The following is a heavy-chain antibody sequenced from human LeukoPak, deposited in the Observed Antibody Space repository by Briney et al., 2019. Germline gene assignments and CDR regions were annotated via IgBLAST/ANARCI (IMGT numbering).Heavy chain of an antibody. J-gene: IGHJ4*02. CDR2: INQDGSDT. D-gene: IGHD3-16*01. Sequence: GGSLRLSFAASGXSFSTNWMTWVRQAPGKGLEWVANINQDGSDTYYVDSVKGRFTISRDNAKNSLYLQMNSLRAEDTAVYYCARNYDWGQGTLVTVSS. CDR3: ARNYD. CDR1: GXSFSTNW. V-gene: IGHV3-7*04.